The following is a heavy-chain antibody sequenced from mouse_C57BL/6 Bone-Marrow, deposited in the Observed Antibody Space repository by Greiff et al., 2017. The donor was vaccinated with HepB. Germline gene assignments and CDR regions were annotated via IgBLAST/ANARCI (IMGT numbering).Heavy chain of an antibody. J-gene: IGHJ2*01. V-gene: IGHV7-1*01. CDR3: ARDPDYYGSSYYY. CDR2: SRNKANDYTT. Sequence: EVHLVESGGGLVQSGRSLRLSCATSGFTFSDFYMEWVRQAPGKGLEWIAASRNKANDYTTEYSASVKGRFIVSRDTSQSILYLQMNALRAEDTAIYYCARDPDYYGSSYYYWGQGTTLTVSS. CDR1: GFTFSDFY. D-gene: IGHD1-1*01.